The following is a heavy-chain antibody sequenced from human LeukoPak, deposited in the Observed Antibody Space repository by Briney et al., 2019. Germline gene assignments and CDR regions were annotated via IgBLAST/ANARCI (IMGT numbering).Heavy chain of an antibody. V-gene: IGHV4-39*01. D-gene: IGHD6-6*01. CDR2: IYYSGST. J-gene: IGHJ4*02. CDR3: ARRYSSSSFFEGY. Sequence: SETLSLTCTVSGGSISSSSYYWGWIRQPPGKGLEWIGSIYYSGSTYYNPSLKSRVTISVDTSKNQFSLKLSSVTAADTAVYYCARRYSSSSFFEGYWGQGTLVTVSS. CDR1: GGSISSSSYY.